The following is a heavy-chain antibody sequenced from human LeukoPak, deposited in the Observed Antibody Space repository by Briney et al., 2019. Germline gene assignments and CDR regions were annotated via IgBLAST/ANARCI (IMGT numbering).Heavy chain of an antibody. CDR1: GFTFSSYE. Sequence: GGSLRLSCAASGFTFSSYEMNWVRQAPGKGLEWVSYISSSGSTIYYADSVKGRFTIFRDNSKNTLYLQMNSLRAGDTAVYYCARDFRDAFEIWGQGTMVTVSS. J-gene: IGHJ3*02. CDR3: ARDFRDAFEI. CDR2: ISSSGSTI. V-gene: IGHV3-48*03.